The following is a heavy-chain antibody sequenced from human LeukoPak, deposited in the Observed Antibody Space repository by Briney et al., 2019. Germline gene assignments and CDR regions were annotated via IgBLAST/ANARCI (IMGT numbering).Heavy chain of an antibody. J-gene: IGHJ3*02. Sequence: SETLSLTCTVSGGSISSYYWSWIRQPAGKGLEWIGRIYTSGSTNYNPSLKSRVTISVDTSKNQFSLKLSSVTAADTAVYYCARPRSGSYLNDAFDIWGQGTMVTVSS. CDR1: GGSISSYY. CDR2: IYTSGST. V-gene: IGHV4-4*07. D-gene: IGHD1-26*01. CDR3: ARPRSGSYLNDAFDI.